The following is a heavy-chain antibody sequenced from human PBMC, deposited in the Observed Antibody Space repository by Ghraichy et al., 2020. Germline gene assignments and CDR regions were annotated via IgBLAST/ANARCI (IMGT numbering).Heavy chain of an antibody. CDR2: FDPEDGET. Sequence: ASVKVSCKVSGYTLTELSMHWVRQAPGKGLEWMGGFDPEDGETIYAQKFQGRVTMTEDTSTDTAYMELSSLRSEDTAVYYCATENSKYSSSWYGYYYYGMDVWGQGTTVTVSS. V-gene: IGHV1-24*01. J-gene: IGHJ6*02. CDR3: ATENSKYSSSWYGYYYYGMDV. D-gene: IGHD6-13*01. CDR1: GYTLTELS.